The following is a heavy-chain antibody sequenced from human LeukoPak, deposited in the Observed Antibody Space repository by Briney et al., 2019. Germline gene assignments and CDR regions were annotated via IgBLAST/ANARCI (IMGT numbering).Heavy chain of an antibody. Sequence: PGGSLRLSCAASGFTFSSYSMNWVRQAPGKGLEWVSSISSSSSYIYYADSVKGRFTISRDNAKNSLYLQMNSLRAEDTAVYYCATTKYGNDAFDIWGQGTMVTVSS. J-gene: IGHJ3*02. CDR2: ISSSSSYI. CDR1: GFTFSSYS. CDR3: ATTKYGNDAFDI. V-gene: IGHV3-21*01. D-gene: IGHD1-14*01.